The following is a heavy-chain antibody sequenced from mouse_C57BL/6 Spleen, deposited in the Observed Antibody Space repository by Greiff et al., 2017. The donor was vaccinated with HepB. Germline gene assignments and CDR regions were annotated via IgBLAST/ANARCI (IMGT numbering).Heavy chain of an antibody. CDR1: GYAFSSSW. CDR2: IYPGDGDT. CDR3: ARHGSSYGYAMDY. J-gene: IGHJ4*01. V-gene: IGHV1-82*01. D-gene: IGHD1-1*01. Sequence: VKLVESGPELVKPGASVKISCKASGYAFSSSWMNWVKQRPGKGLEWIGRIYPGDGDTNYNGKFKGKATLTADKSSSTAYMQLSSLTSEDSAVYFCARHGSSYGYAMDYWGQGTSVTVSS.